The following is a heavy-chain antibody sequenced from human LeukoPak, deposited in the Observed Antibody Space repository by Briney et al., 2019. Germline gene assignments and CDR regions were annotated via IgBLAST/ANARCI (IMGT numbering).Heavy chain of an antibody. Sequence: SEALSLTCTVSGGSISSYYWSWIRQPPGKGLEWIGYIYYSGSTNYNPSLKSRVTISVDTSKNQFSLKLSSVTAADTAVYYCARSGYSGYDYGLWGQGTLVTVSS. J-gene: IGHJ4*02. CDR1: GGSISSYY. CDR3: ARSGYSGYDYGL. CDR2: IYYSGST. D-gene: IGHD5-12*01. V-gene: IGHV4-59*12.